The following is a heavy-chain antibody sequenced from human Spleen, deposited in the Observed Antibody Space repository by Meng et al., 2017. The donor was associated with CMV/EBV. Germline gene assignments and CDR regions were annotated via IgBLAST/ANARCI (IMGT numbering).Heavy chain of an antibody. V-gene: IGHV3-48*04. CDR1: EFTFSSYS. D-gene: IGHD2-2*01. J-gene: IGHJ4*02. CDR2: LSSSSTTI. Sequence: GESLKISCAASEFTFSSYSLSWVRQAPGKGLEWVSYLSSSSTTIYYADSVKGRFTISRDNAKNSLYLQMNSLRAEDTAVYYCARDTLLEPAAMDYWGQGTLVTVSS. CDR3: ARDTLLEPAAMDY.